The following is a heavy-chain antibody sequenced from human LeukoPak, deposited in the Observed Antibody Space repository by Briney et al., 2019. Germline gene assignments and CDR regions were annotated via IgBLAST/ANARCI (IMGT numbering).Heavy chain of an antibody. CDR2: IPYDGSNK. J-gene: IGHJ5*02. CDR1: GFTFSSYA. V-gene: IGHV3-30*04. D-gene: IGHD2-2*01. Sequence: GRSLRLSCAASGFTFSSYAMHWVRQAPGKGLEWVAVIPYDGSNKYYADSVKGRFTISRDNSKNTLYLQMNSLRAEDTAVYYCARGGDIVVVPAASPWGQGTLVTVSS. CDR3: ARGGDIVVVPAASP.